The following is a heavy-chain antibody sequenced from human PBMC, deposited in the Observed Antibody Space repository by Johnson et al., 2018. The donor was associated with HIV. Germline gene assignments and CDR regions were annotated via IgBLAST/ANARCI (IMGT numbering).Heavy chain of an antibody. CDR1: GFIFSGFG. CDR3: AKDRAEYSTWIDALDI. CDR2: ISYDGRNK. D-gene: IGHD6-6*01. V-gene: IGHV3-30*18. J-gene: IGHJ3*02. Sequence: QVQLVESGGGVVQPGRSLRLSCAASGFIFSGFGLHWVRQAPGKGLEWVASISYDGRNKYTADSVRGRFTISRDNSKKTRYLHMNSRRPEDTAVYYCAKDRAEYSTWIDALDIWGQGTMVTVSS.